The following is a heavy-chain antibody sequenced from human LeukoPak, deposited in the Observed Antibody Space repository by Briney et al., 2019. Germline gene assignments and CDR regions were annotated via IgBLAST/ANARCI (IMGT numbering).Heavy chain of an antibody. J-gene: IGHJ2*01. V-gene: IGHV4-59*01. D-gene: IGHD3-3*01. CDR1: GGSISSYY. Sequence: SETPSLTCTVSGGSISSYYWSWIRQPPGKGLEWIGYIYYSGSTNYNPSLKSRVTISVDTSKNQFSLKLSSVTAADTAVYYCAGHYDFWSGYPWYWYFDLWGRGTLVTVSS. CDR3: AGHYDFWSGYPWYWYFDL. CDR2: IYYSGST.